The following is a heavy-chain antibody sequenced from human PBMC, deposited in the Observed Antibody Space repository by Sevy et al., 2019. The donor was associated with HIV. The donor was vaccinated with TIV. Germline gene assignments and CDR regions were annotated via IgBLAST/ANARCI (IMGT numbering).Heavy chain of an antibody. D-gene: IGHD6-19*01. CDR1: GFTFDDYT. Sequence: GGSLRLSCAASGFTFDDYTMHWVRQAPGKGLEWVSLISWDGGSTYYAYSVKGRFTISRDNSKNSLYLQMNSLRTEDTALYYCAKMARGWYYFDYWGQGTLVTVSS. CDR2: ISWDGGST. CDR3: AKMARGWYYFDY. J-gene: IGHJ4*02. V-gene: IGHV3-43*01.